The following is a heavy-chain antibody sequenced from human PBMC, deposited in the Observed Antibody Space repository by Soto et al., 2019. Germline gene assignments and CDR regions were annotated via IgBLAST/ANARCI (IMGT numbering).Heavy chain of an antibody. CDR3: ARVSRNIPANEYFQH. J-gene: IGHJ1*01. Sequence: PSETLSLTCTVSGGSISSGGYYWSWIRQHPGKGLEWIGYIYYSGSTYYNPSLKSRVTISVDTSKNQFSLKLSSVTAADTAVYYCARVSRNIPANEYFQHWGQGTLVTVSS. V-gene: IGHV4-31*03. CDR1: GGSISSGGYY. CDR2: IYYSGST.